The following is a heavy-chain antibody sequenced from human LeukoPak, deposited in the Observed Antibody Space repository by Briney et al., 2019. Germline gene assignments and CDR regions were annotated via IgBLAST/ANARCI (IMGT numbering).Heavy chain of an antibody. CDR2: IDYSGGST. J-gene: IGHJ4*02. CDR3: ARSSGWYGVS. CDR1: GFTLSSYE. V-gene: IGHV3-23*01. D-gene: IGHD6-19*01. Sequence: GGSLRLSCTASGFTLSSYEMSWIRQAPGKGLEWVSSIDYSGGSTYYADSVKGRFTISRDNSKNTLYLQLNSLRGDDTAVYYCARSSGWYGVSWGQGTLVTVSS.